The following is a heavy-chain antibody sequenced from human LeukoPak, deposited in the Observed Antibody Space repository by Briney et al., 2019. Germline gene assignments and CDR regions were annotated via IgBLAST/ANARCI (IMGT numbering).Heavy chain of an antibody. Sequence: GASVKLSCKGSGYTFSSYAMHWVRQAPGQRLEWMGWINAGNGDTKYSQKFQGRVTITRDTSATTAYMELSSLRSEDTAVYYCARGTGCTGGSCSYYSMNVWGQGTTVTVSS. D-gene: IGHD2-15*01. J-gene: IGHJ6*02. CDR3: ARGTGCTGGSCSYYSMNV. CDR2: INAGNGDT. CDR1: GYTFSSYA. V-gene: IGHV1-3*01.